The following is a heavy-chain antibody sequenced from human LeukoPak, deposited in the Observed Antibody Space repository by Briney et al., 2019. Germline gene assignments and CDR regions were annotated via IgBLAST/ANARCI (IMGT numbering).Heavy chain of an antibody. CDR2: IYPCDSDT. CDR3: ARPRRDSIGYYSSFHY. V-gene: IGHV5-51*01. CDR1: GYSFTSYW. Sequence: GESLKISCKGSGYSFTSYWIGWVRQIPGKGLEWMGIIYPCDSDTSYSPSFQGQVTISADKSISTAYLQWSSLKASETAMYYCARPRRDSIGYYSSFHYWGGGRLV. J-gene: IGHJ4*02. D-gene: IGHD3-22*01.